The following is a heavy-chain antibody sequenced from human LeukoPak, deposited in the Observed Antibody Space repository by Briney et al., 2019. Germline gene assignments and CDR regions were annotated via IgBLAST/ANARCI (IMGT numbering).Heavy chain of an antibody. V-gene: IGHV3-23*01. Sequence: GGSLRLSCSTSGFTFGSYGMSWVRQAPGKGLEWVSAVSNSGLSTYYADSVKGRFTISRDNSKNTLFLQMNSLRAEDTAVYYCARDEGYFQHWGQGTLVTVSS. J-gene: IGHJ1*01. CDR2: VSNSGLST. CDR1: GFTFGSYG. CDR3: ARDEGYFQH.